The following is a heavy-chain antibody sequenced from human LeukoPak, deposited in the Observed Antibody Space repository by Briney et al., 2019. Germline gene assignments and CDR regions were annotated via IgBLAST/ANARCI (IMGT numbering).Heavy chain of an antibody. CDR1: GGSISSSSYY. J-gene: IGHJ4*02. Sequence: SETLSLTCTVSGGSISSSSYYWGWIRQPPGKGLEWIGSIYYSGSTYYNPSLKSRVTISVDTSKNQFSLKLSSVTAADTAVYYCARDKVGGYLDYWGQGTLVTVSS. D-gene: IGHD2-15*01. V-gene: IGHV4-39*07. CDR3: ARDKVGGYLDY. CDR2: IYYSGST.